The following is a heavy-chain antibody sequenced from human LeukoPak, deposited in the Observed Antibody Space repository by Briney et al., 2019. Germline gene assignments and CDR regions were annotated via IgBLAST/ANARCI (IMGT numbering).Heavy chain of an antibody. CDR2: ISGSGGST. D-gene: IGHD3-9*01. CDR3: ARRYVGNFYFDF. Sequence: GGSLRLSCAASGFTFSSYAMSWVRQAPGKGLEWVSAISGSGGSTYYADSVKGRFTISRDNSKNTVFLEMNNLRAEDAAIYYCARRYVGNFYFDFWGQGTQVTVSS. V-gene: IGHV3-23*01. J-gene: IGHJ4*02. CDR1: GFTFSSYA.